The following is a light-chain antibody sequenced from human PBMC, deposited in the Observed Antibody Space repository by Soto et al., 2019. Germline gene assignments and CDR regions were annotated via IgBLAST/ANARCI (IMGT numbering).Light chain of an antibody. V-gene: IGKV1-33*01. CDR3: QQYDNPSLT. J-gene: IGKJ4*01. CDR1: QDISNY. Sequence: DIQMTQSPSSLSASVGDRVTITCQASQDISNYLNWYQQKPGKAPKLLIYDASNLETGVPSRFSGSGSQTDFTFTISSLQPEDIATYYCQQYDNPSLTFGGGTKVEIK. CDR2: DAS.